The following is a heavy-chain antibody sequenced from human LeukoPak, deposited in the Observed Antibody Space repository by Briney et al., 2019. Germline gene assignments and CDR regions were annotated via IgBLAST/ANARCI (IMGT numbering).Heavy chain of an antibody. J-gene: IGHJ4*02. Sequence: PGGSLRLSCAASGFAVSGNYMSWVRQAPGKGREWVSVIYSDGGTYYAESVKGRVDISCDVSKQTLLLQTTRPRCGATGGLVVAKLKGWDGEGYFDYWGQGTLVTVSS. D-gene: IGHD3-10*01. CDR1: GFAVSGNY. CDR2: IYSDGGT. V-gene: IGHV3-53*01. CDR3: AKLKGWDGEGYFDY.